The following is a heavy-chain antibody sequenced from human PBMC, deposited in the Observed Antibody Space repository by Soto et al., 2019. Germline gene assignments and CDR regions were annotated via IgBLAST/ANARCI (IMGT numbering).Heavy chain of an antibody. V-gene: IGHV3-23*01. CDR2: ISGSGGST. CDR3: ATHHLRVVVITQRKFFDY. CDR1: GFTFSSYA. Sequence: SLRLSCAASGFTFSSYAMSWVRQAPGKGLEWVSAISGSGGSTYYADSVKGRFTISRDNSKNTLYLQMNSLRAEDTAVYYCATHHLRVVVITQRKFFDYWGQGTLVTVSS. D-gene: IGHD3-22*01. J-gene: IGHJ4*02.